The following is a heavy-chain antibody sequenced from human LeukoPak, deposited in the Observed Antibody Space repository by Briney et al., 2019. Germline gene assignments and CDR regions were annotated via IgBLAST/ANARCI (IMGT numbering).Heavy chain of an antibody. V-gene: IGHV1-18*01. Sequence: ASVTVSCKASGYTFIRYGLSWVRQVPGQGLEWMAWISAYSGDTNFAQQFQGRVTVTTDTSTSTAYMELRSLTSDDTAVYYCARRNSFNYYGMDVWGQGTTVTVSS. D-gene: IGHD2/OR15-2a*01. CDR2: ISAYSGDT. J-gene: IGHJ6*02. CDR1: GYTFIRYG. CDR3: ARRNSFNYYGMDV.